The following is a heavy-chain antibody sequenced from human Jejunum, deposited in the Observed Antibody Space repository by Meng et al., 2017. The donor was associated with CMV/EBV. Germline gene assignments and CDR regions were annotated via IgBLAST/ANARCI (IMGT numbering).Heavy chain of an antibody. CDR2: IDYSGTT. CDR1: GASLSSGGYF. CDR3: ARDGEGRWLQLGC. J-gene: IGHJ4*02. V-gene: IGHV4-39*06. Sequence: GASLSSGGYFGGWVRQPPGKGLEWIGSIDYSGTTRYNPSLGSRVVISVDTSMNQLTLRLDSVTAADTAVYYCARDGEGRWLQLGCWGQGTLVTVSS. D-gene: IGHD5-24*01.